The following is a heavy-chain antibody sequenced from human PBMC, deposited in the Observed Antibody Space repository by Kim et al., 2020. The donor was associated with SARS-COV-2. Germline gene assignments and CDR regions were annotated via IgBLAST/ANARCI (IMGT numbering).Heavy chain of an antibody. CDR3: ASDPYYYDSFGFKDVAY. J-gene: IGHJ4*01. V-gene: IGHV1-2*06. Sequence: ASVKVSCKASGFSFTAYFMHWVRQAPGQGLEWMGRINPNSGITNYAQKFQGRVTMTSDTSISTAYMELNSLRPDDTAVYYCASDPYYYDSFGFKDVAYWG. CDR1: GFSFTAYF. CDR2: INPNSGIT. D-gene: IGHD3-22*01.